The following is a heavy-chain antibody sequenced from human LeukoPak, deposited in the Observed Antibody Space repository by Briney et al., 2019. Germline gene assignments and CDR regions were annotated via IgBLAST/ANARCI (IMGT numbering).Heavy chain of an antibody. CDR2: TYYSSKWYN. D-gene: IGHD1-26*01. J-gene: IGHJ6*03. V-gene: IGHV6-1*01. Sequence: SQTLSLTCGISGDTVFSIGAAWNWIRQSPSRGLEWLGRTYYSSKWYNDYAVSVKSRVTINPDTSKNQISLQLNSVTPEDTAVYYCARGPYLVGFYYMDVWGKGTTVTVSS. CDR3: ARGPYLVGFYYMDV. CDR1: GDTVFSIGAA.